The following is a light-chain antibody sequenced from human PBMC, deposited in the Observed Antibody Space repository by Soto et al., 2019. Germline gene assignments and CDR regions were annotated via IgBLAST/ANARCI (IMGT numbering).Light chain of an antibody. Sequence: QSALTQPASVSGSPGQSITISCTGTSSDVGGYNYVSWYQQHPGKAPKLMIYDVSNRPSGVSNRFSGPKSGNTASLTISGLQAEEEADYYCSSYTSSSTYVVFGGGTKLTVL. CDR3: SSYTSSSTYVV. V-gene: IGLV2-14*01. J-gene: IGLJ2*01. CDR2: DVS. CDR1: SSDVGGYNY.